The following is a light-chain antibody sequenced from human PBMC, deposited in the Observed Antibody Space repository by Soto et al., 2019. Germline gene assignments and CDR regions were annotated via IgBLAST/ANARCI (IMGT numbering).Light chain of an antibody. CDR3: SSYTSTSSWV. J-gene: IGLJ3*02. V-gene: IGLV2-14*01. Sequence: QSVLTQPASVSGSTGQSITISCTGTSNDVGGYNYVSWYQHHPGKAPKLMIYGVSNRPSGVSSRFSGSKSGNTASLTISGLQAEDEADYYCSSYTSTSSWVFGGGTKLTVL. CDR2: GVS. CDR1: SNDVGGYNY.